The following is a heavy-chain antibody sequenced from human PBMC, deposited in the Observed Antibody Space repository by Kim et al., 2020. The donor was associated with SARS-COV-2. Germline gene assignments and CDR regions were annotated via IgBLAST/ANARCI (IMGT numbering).Heavy chain of an antibody. CDR2: ISWNSGSI. CDR3: AKDIAAAGMGSDY. Sequence: GGSLRLSCAASGFTFDDYTMHWVRQAPGKGLEWVSGISWNSGSIGYADSVKGRFTISRDNAKNSLYLQMNSLRAEDTALYYCAKDIAAAGMGSDYWGQGT. CDR1: GFTFDDYT. J-gene: IGHJ4*02. D-gene: IGHD6-13*01. V-gene: IGHV3-9*01.